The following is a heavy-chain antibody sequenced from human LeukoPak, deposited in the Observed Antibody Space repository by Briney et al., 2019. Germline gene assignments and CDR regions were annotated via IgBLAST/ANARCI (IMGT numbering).Heavy chain of an antibody. D-gene: IGHD6-19*01. CDR3: ARDSSGFHP. CDR1: GFTFSSYS. CDR2: ISSNSSYI. Sequence: PGRSLRLSCAASGFTFSSYSMNWVRQAPGKGLEWVSSISSNSSYIYYADSVKGRSTISRDNAKNSLYLQMNSLRAEDTAVYYCARDSSGFHPWGHGILVTVSS. J-gene: IGHJ5*02. V-gene: IGHV3-21*01.